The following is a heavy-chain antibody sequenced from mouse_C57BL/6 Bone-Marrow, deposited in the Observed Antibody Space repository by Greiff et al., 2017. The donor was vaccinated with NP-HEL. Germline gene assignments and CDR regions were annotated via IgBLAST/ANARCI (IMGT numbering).Heavy chain of an antibody. Sequence: EVQLVESGGGLVKPGGSLKLSCAASGFTFSSYAMSWVRQTPEKRLEWVATISDGGSYTYYPDNVKGRFTISRDNAKNNLYLQMSHLKSEDTAMYYCARDTVVAPLWYFDVWGTGTTVTVSS. CDR1: GFTFSSYA. V-gene: IGHV5-4*01. J-gene: IGHJ1*03. CDR2: ISDGGSYT. CDR3: ARDTVVAPLWYFDV. D-gene: IGHD1-1*01.